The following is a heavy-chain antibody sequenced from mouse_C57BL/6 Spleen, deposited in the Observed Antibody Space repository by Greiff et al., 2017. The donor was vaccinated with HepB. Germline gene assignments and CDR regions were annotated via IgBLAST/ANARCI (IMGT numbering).Heavy chain of an antibody. CDR2: ISYDGSN. CDR3: ARVVTGTRYFDV. V-gene: IGHV3-6*01. J-gene: IGHJ1*03. Sequence: EVQLQESGPGLVKPSQSLSLTCSVTGYSITSGYYWNWIRQFPGNKLEWMGYISYDGSNNYNPSLKNRITITRDTSKNQFFLKLNSVTTEDTATYCCARVVTGTRYFDVWGTRTTVTVSS. D-gene: IGHD2-1*01. CDR1: GYSITSGYY.